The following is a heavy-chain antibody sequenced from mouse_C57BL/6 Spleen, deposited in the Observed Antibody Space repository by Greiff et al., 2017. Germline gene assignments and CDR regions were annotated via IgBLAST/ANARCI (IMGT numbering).Heavy chain of an antibody. CDR1: GYAFSSYW. CDR3: ARGGSNQYYFGY. CDR2: IYPGDGDT. Sequence: QVQLQQSGAELVKPGASVKISCKASGYAFSSYWMNWVKQRPGKGLEWIGQIYPGDGDTNYNGKFKGKATLTADKSSSTAYMQLSSLTSEDSAVYFCARGGSNQYYFGYWGQGTTLTVSS. V-gene: IGHV1-80*01. J-gene: IGHJ2*01. D-gene: IGHD1-1*01.